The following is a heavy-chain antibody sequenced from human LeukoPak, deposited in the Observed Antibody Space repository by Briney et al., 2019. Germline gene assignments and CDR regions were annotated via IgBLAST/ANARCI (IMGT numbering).Heavy chain of an antibody. V-gene: IGHV4-4*02. CDR3: ARGGGYYFDY. J-gene: IGHJ4*02. Sequence: KPSETLSLTCGVSGGSISSNNWWTWVRQPPGKGLEWIGEIFHAGNTNYNPSLKSRVTISLDKSKNQISLTLHSVTAADTAVYYCARGGGYYFDYWGRGTLPTVSS. D-gene: IGHD3-10*01. CDR2: IFHAGNT. CDR1: GGSISSNNW.